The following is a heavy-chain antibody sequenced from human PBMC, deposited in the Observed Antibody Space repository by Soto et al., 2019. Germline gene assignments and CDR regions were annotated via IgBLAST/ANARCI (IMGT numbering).Heavy chain of an antibody. CDR2: IYYSGST. J-gene: IGHJ4*02. D-gene: IGHD1-26*01. CDR1: GGSVSSGSYY. V-gene: IGHV4-61*01. Sequence: SETLSLTCTVSGGSVSSGSYYWSWIRQPPGKGLEWSGYIYYSGSTNYNPSLKSRVTISVDTSKNQFSLKLSSVTAADTAVYYCARGMKWELLPSHFDYWGQGTQVTVSS. CDR3: ARGMKWELLPSHFDY.